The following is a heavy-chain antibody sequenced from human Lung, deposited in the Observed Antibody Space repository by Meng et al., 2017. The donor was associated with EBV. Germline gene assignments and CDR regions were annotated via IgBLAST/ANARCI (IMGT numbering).Heavy chain of an antibody. J-gene: IGHJ4*02. D-gene: IGHD5-18*01. CDR1: GGSFSTYY. V-gene: IGHV4-34*01. CDR3: ARAVDTGYFDY. CDR2: INHGGST. Sequence: QVQLQQWGAGLLKPSETLSLTCAVYGGSFSTYYGSWLRQSPGKGLAWIGEINHGGSTNYNPSLKSRVTISVVTSKTQFSLKLSSVTAADTAVYYCARAVDTGYFDYWGQGTLVTVSS.